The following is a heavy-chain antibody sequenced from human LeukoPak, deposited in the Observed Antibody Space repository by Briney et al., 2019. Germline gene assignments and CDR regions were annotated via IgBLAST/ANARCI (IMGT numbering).Heavy chain of an antibody. J-gene: IGHJ4*02. Sequence: SETLSLTCAVYGGSFSGYYWSWIRQPPGKGLEWIGEINHSGSTNYNPSLKSRVTISVDTSKNQFSLQLNSVTPEDTAVYYCARSGVLGYSGYDLVYWGQGTLVTVSS. D-gene: IGHD5-12*01. CDR3: ARSGVLGYSGYDLVY. CDR1: GGSFSGYY. CDR2: INHSGST. V-gene: IGHV4-34*01.